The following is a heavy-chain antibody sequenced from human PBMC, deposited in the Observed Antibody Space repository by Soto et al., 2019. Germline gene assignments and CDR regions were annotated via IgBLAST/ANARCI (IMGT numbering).Heavy chain of an antibody. V-gene: IGHV4-59*11. D-gene: IGHD5-12*01. CDR1: GDSNNNHY. J-gene: IGHJ6*02. Sequence: SVSGDSNNNHYWSWVRQPPGKGLEWIGSIYYSGATNYNPSLKSRITINPDTSKNQFSLQLNSVTPEDTAVYYCAGHDIWDSGYEDRPGYYYYGMDVWGQGTTVTVSS. CDR3: AGHDIWDSGYEDRPGYYYYGMDV. CDR2: IYYSGAT.